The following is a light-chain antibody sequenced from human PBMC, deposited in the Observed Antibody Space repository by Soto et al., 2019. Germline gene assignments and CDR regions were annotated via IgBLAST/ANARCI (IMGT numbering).Light chain of an antibody. CDR3: SSYTSSSPVV. V-gene: IGLV2-14*03. CDR2: DVS. Sequence: QSALTQPASVSGSPGQSITISCTGTSSDVGGYKYVSWYQQHPGKGPKLMIYDVSNRPSGVSNRFSGSKSGNTASLTISGLHAEDEADYFCSSYTSSSPVVFGGGTKLTVL. J-gene: IGLJ2*01. CDR1: SSDVGGYKY.